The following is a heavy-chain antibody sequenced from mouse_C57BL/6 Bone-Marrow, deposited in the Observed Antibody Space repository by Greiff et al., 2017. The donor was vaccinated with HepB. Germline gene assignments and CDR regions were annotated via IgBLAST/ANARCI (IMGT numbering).Heavy chain of an antibody. J-gene: IGHJ3*01. CDR3: ARRAYYGNYGFAY. V-gene: IGHV5-17*01. Sequence: EVQGVESGGGLVKPGGSLKLSCAASGFTFSDYGMHWVRQAPEKGLEWVAYISSGSSTIYYADTVKGRFTISRDNAKNTLFLQMTSLRSEDTAMYYCARRAYYGNYGFAYWGQGTLVTVSA. D-gene: IGHD2-10*01. CDR2: ISSGSSTI. CDR1: GFTFSDYG.